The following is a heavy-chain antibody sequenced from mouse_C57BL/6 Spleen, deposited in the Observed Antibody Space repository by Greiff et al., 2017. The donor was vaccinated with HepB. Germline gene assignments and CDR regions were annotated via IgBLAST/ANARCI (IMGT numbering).Heavy chain of an antibody. CDR1: GYSFTGYF. J-gene: IGHJ2*01. CDR2: INPYNGDT. V-gene: IGHV1-20*01. CDR3: ARGIGDPYYFDY. Sequence: DVQLQESGPELVKPGDSVKISCKASGYSFTGYFMNWVMQSHGKSLEWIGRINPYNGDTFYNQKFKGKATLTVDKSSSTAHMELRSLTSEDSAVYYCARGIGDPYYFDYWGQGTTLTVSS.